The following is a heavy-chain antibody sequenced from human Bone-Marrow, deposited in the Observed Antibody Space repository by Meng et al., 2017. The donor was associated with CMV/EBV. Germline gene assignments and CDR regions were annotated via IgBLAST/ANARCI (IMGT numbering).Heavy chain of an antibody. V-gene: IGHV3-21*01. J-gene: IGHJ4*02. CDR3: VRFTPVGGGCCVFDC. CDR1: GFRFSDYA. D-gene: IGHD2-15*01. Sequence: GESLKISCAASGFRFSDYAMHWVRQAPGKGLEWVSSISSSSSYIYYADSVKGRFTISRDNAKSPLYQPMNSLRVEDTAVYYCVRFTPVGGGCCVFDCWGQGTLVTVSS. CDR2: ISSSSSYI.